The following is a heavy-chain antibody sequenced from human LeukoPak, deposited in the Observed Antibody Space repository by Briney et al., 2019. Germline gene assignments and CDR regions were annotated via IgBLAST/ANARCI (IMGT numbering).Heavy chain of an antibody. D-gene: IGHD3-10*01. CDR1: GVSISGNY. Sequence: PSETLSLTCTVSGVSISGNYWSWIRQPAGKALEWIGRIYTSGSTNYNPSFKSRVTMSIDTSKNQFSLKLSSVTAADTAVYYCARDPGYYGSGTRGAFDIWGQGTMVTASS. CDR3: ARDPGYYGSGTRGAFDI. V-gene: IGHV4-4*07. CDR2: IYTSGST. J-gene: IGHJ3*02.